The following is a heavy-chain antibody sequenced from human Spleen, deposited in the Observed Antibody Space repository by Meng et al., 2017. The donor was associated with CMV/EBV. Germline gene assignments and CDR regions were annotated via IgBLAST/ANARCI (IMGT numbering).Heavy chain of an antibody. CDR2: IIPFVDIV. D-gene: IGHD6-6*01. CDR3: ASDQTDSRSSKDY. CDR1: GGTFSSYA. J-gene: IGHJ4*02. Sequence: SVKVSCKASGGTFSSYAISWVRQAPGRGLEWMGGIIPFVDIVNYAQQFQGRVAITADTSTGTAYMELNSLRPDDAAIYYCASDQTDSRSSKDYWGQGTLVTVSS. V-gene: IGHV1-69*10.